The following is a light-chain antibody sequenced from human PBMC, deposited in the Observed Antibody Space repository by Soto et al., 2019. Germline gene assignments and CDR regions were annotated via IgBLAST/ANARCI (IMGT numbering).Light chain of an antibody. CDR1: QSISSY. Sequence: DIQTTQSPSSLSASVGGRVTITCRASQSISSYLNWYQQKPGKAPKLLIYAASSLQSGVPSRFSGSGSGTDFTLTISSLQPEDFATYYCQQSYSTRPITFGQGTRLEIK. J-gene: IGKJ5*01. CDR2: AAS. V-gene: IGKV1-39*01. CDR3: QQSYSTRPIT.